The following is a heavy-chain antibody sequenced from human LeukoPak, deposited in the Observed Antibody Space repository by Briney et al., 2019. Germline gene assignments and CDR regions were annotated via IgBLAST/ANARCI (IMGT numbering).Heavy chain of an antibody. CDR3: ARGYGSGTYDY. J-gene: IGHJ4*02. CDR2: VYYSGST. Sequence: SETLSLTCTVSGGSINNYYGNWIRQPPGKGLEWIGYVYYSGSTNYNPSLKSRVTISVDMSKNQVSLKLSSVTAADTAVYYCARGYGSGTYDYWGQGTLVTVSS. CDR1: GGSINNYY. D-gene: IGHD3-10*01. V-gene: IGHV4-59*01.